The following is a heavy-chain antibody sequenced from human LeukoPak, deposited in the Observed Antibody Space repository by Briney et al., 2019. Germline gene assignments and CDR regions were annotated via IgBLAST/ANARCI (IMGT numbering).Heavy chain of an antibody. CDR1: GDSISSGGYY. V-gene: IGHV4-30-2*01. Sequence: KPSETLSLTCTVSGDSISSGGYYWNWIRQPPGKGLEWIGYIYHSGITNYNPSLKSRVTISIDRSKNQFSLKLSSVSAADTAVYYCARPGLINSSGWYGGDYWGQGTLVTVSS. CDR2: IYHSGIT. J-gene: IGHJ4*02. D-gene: IGHD6-19*01. CDR3: ARPGLINSSGWYGGDY.